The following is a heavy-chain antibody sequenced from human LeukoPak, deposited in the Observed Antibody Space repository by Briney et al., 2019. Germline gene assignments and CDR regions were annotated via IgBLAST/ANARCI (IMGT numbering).Heavy chain of an antibody. V-gene: IGHV1-69*05. CDR2: SIPIFGTA. Sequence: SSVKVSCKASGGSFSSYAISWVRQAPGQGLEWMGGSIPIFGTANYAQKFQGRVTMTTDTSTSTAYMELRSLRSDDTAVYYCARDLRHNMVRGVMGPLNYWGQGTLVTVSS. D-gene: IGHD3-10*01. J-gene: IGHJ4*02. CDR3: ARDLRHNMVRGVMGPLNY. CDR1: GGSFSSYA.